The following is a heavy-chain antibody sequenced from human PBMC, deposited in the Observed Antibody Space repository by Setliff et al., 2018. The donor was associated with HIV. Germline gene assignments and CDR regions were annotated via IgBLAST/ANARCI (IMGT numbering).Heavy chain of an antibody. D-gene: IGHD3-10*01. CDR3: TPTDYGGSDY. J-gene: IGHJ4*02. Sequence: GGSLRLSCVGSGFAFDDAWMTWIRQAPGQGLEWVGRIKSRSDGGTIEYAASVKGRFTISRDDSKSIAYLQMNSLKTEDTAVYYCTPTDYGGSDYWGQGTLVTVS. CDR2: IKSRSDGGTI. CDR1: GFAFDDAW. V-gene: IGHV3-15*01.